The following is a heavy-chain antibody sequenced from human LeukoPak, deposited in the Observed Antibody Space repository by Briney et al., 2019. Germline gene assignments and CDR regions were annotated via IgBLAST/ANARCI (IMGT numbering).Heavy chain of an antibody. J-gene: IGHJ5*02. CDR2: INASGST. CDR3: ARGMAAAYDYNWFDP. Sequence: SETLSLTCTVSGGSISSGSDYWSWIRQPAGKGLEWIGRINASGSTRYNPSLKSRVTMSADTSKNQFTLKMNSVTAADTAVYFCARGMAAAYDYNWFDPWGQGTLVTVSS. D-gene: IGHD5-12*01. V-gene: IGHV4-61*02. CDR1: GGSISSGSDY.